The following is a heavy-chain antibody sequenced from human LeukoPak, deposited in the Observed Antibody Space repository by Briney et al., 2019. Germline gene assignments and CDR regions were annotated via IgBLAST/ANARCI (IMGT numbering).Heavy chain of an antibody. CDR1: GYTLTELS. Sequence: ASVKVSCKVSGYTLTELSMHWVRQAPGKGLEWMGGFDPEDGETIYAQKFQGRVTMTEDTSTDTAYMELSSLRSEDTAVYYCARLAKSGGDGYNLAPFDYWGQGTLVTVSS. CDR3: ARLAKSGGDGYNLAPFDY. J-gene: IGHJ4*02. V-gene: IGHV1-24*01. D-gene: IGHD5-24*01. CDR2: FDPEDGET.